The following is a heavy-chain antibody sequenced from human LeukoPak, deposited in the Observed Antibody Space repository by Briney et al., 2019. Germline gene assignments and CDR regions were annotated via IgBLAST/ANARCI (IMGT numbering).Heavy chain of an antibody. V-gene: IGHV4-59*01. J-gene: IGHJ3*02. CDR3: ARDYSSGWYGRATGAFDI. CDR1: GGSISSYY. D-gene: IGHD6-19*01. CDR2: IYYSGST. Sequence: PSETLSLTCTVSGGSISSYYWSWIRQPPGKGLEWIGYIYYSGSTNYNPSLKSRVTISVDTSKNQFSVKLSSVTAADTAVYYCARDYSSGWYGRATGAFDIWGQGTMVTVSS.